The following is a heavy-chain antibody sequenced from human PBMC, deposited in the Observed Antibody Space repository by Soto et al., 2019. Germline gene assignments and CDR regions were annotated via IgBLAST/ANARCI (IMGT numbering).Heavy chain of an antibody. CDR3: ARPDYGGNSHYYGMDV. CDR2: IYSGGST. V-gene: IGHV3-53*01. D-gene: IGHD4-17*01. Sequence: EVQLVESGGGLIQPGGSLRLSCAASGFTVSSNYMSWVRQAPGKGLEWVSVIYSGGSTYYADSVKGRFTISRDNSKNTRYLQMNSLSAEDTAVYYCARPDYGGNSHYYGMDVWGQGTTVTVAS. J-gene: IGHJ6*02. CDR1: GFTVSSNY.